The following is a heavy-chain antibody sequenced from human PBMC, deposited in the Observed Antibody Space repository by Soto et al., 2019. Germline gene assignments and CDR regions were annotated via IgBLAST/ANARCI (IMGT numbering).Heavy chain of an antibody. CDR2: IKQDGSEK. J-gene: IGHJ4*02. D-gene: IGHD4-17*01. Sequence: GGSLRLSCAASGFTFSSYWMSWVRQAPGKGLEWVANIKQDGSEKYYVDSVKGRFTISRDNAKNSLYLQMNSPRAEDTALYYCARDVDADFQTDFNYWGRGTLVTVSS. V-gene: IGHV3-7*03. CDR1: GFTFSSYW. CDR3: ARDVDADFQTDFNY.